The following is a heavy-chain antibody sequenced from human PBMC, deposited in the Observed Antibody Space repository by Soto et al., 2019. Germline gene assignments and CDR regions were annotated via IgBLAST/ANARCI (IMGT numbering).Heavy chain of an antibody. CDR2: IYYSGST. CDR3: ARCPHIVVVTAAQFDH. Sequence: SETLSLTCTVSGGSISSYYWSWIRQPPGKGLEWIGYIYYSGSTYYNASLKSRITMSLDTSNNHFYLTLRSVTAADTAVCYCARCPHIVVVTAAQFDHWGQGTLVTVSS. D-gene: IGHD2-21*02. V-gene: IGHV4-59*12. J-gene: IGHJ4*02. CDR1: GGSISSYY.